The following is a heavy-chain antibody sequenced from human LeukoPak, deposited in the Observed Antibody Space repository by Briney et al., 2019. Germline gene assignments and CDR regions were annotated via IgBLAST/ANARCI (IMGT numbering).Heavy chain of an antibody. D-gene: IGHD2-15*01. CDR2: IIPIFGTA. CDR3: ARKGYCSGGSCYSRGAFDI. V-gene: IGHV1-69*05. Sequence: SVKVSCEASGGTFSSYAISWVRQAPGQGLEWMGGIIPIFGTANYAQKFQGRVTITTDESTSTAYMELSSLRSEDTAVYYCARKGYCSGGSCYSRGAFDIWGQGTMVTVSS. J-gene: IGHJ3*02. CDR1: GGTFSSYA.